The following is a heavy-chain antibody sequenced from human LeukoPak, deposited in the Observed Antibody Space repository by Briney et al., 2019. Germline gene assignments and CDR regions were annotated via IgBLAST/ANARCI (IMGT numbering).Heavy chain of an antibody. CDR2: IYYSGST. D-gene: IGHD5-18*01. J-gene: IGHJ4*02. CDR3: ARWAERGGYSYGLYYFDY. V-gene: IGHV4-30-4*01. Sequence: PSQTLSLTCTVSGGSISSGDCYWSWIRQPPGKGLEWIGYIYYSGSTYYNPSLKSRVTISVDTSKNQFSLKLSSVTAADTAVYYCARWAERGGYSYGLYYFDYWGQGTLVTVSS. CDR1: GGSISSGDCY.